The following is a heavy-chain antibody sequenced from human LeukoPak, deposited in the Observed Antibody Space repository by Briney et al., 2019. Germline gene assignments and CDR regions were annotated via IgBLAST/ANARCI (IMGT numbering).Heavy chain of an antibody. J-gene: IGHJ6*03. D-gene: IGHD3-3*01. CDR3: ARDYQYYDFWSGYYDYYYYMDV. CDR2: IRTDGGST. Sequence: QTGGSLRLSCAGSGFIFSSYWMHWVRQAPGKGLVWVSRIRTDGGSTYYADSVKGRFTVSRDNAKNTLYLQMNSLRAEDTAVFYCARDYQYYDFWSGYYDYYYYMDVWGKGTTVTVSS. V-gene: IGHV3-74*01. CDR1: GFIFSSYW.